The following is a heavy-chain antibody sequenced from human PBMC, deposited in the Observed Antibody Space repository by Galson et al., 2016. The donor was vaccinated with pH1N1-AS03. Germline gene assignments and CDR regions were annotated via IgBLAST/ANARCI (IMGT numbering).Heavy chain of an antibody. CDR2: IIPMFNIP. CDR3: AKGYSATPSGTFDI. D-gene: IGHD2-15*01. V-gene: IGHV1-69*10. Sequence: SVKVSCKASGGTFNTYAISWVRQAPGQGLEWMGGIIPMFNIPDYAQKFQVRVTITTDTSTNTAYMELTNLRSDDTALYYCAKGYSATPSGTFDIWGQGTMVTVSS. CDR1: GGTFNTYA. J-gene: IGHJ3*02.